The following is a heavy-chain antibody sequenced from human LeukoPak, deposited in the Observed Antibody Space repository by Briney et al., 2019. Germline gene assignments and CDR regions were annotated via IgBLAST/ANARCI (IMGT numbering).Heavy chain of an antibody. V-gene: IGHV4-30-2*01. CDR1: GDSISSADYY. Sequence: SQTLSLICTVSGDSISSADYYWSWIRQPPGKGLEWIGYIYQGGSTDYNPSLKTRVTISVDTSKNQFSLKLSSVTAADTALYYCARAPLWGLGAFDIWGQGTMVTISS. D-gene: IGHD7-27*01. J-gene: IGHJ3*02. CDR2: IYQGGST. CDR3: ARAPLWGLGAFDI.